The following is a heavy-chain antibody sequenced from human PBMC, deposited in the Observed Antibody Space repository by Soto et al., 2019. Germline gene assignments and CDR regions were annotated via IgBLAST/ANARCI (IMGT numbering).Heavy chain of an antibody. V-gene: IGHV4-61*01. CDR2: TYYTGST. Sequence: SETLSLTCTDSGGSVKSDNFYWSWIRQPPGRGLEWIGYTYYTGSTNYNPSLKSRVTISIDTSRNQFSLKLSSVTAADTAVDYCAREFSNSPEAFDYWGQGSLVTVSS. D-gene: IGHD6-6*01. J-gene: IGHJ4*02. CDR1: GGSVKSDNFY. CDR3: AREFSNSPEAFDY.